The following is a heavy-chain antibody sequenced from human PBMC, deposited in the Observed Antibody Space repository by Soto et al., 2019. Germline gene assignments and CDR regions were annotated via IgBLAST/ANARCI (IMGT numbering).Heavy chain of an antibody. J-gene: IGHJ6*03. CDR2: INAGNGNT. V-gene: IGHV1-3*01. Sequence: ASVKVSCKASGYTFTSYAMHWVRQAPGQRLERMGWINAGNGNTKYSQKFQGRVTITRDTSASTAYMELSSLRSEDTAVYYCARGGRSVVVVAATRDYYYYMDVWGKGTTVTVSS. CDR1: GYTFTSYA. D-gene: IGHD2-15*01. CDR3: ARGGRSVVVVAATRDYYYYMDV.